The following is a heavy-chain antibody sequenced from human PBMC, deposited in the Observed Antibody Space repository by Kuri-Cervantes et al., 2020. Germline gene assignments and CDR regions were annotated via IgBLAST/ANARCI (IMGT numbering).Heavy chain of an antibody. J-gene: IGHJ4*02. V-gene: IGHV3-48*01. Sequence: GGSLRPPCEASGFTFSSFSMNWVRRAPGKGLEWLSYIGSNSDSIYYADSVKGRFTISRDNSKNTLYLQMNSLRAEDSAVYYCARPRVSGAYEQPLDYWGQGTLVTVSS. CDR3: ARPRVSGAYEQPLDY. CDR1: GFTFSSFS. CDR2: IGSNSDSI. D-gene: IGHD1-26*01.